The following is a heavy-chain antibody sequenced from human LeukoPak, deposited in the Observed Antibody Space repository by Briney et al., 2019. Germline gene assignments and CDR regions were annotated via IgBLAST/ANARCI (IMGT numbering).Heavy chain of an antibody. J-gene: IGHJ3*02. CDR1: GFTFSSYE. Sequence: GGSLRLSCAASGFTFSSYEMNWVRQAPGKGLEWVSYISSSGSTIYYADSVKGRFTISRDNTQNSLYLQISSLRDEDTGVYYCARRSGPGDPFTIWGQGTTVIVSS. D-gene: IGHD2-21*02. V-gene: IGHV3-48*03. CDR3: ARRSGPGDPFTI. CDR2: ISSSGSTI.